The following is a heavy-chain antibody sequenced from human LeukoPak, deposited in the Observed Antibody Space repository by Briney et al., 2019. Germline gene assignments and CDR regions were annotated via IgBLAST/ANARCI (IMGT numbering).Heavy chain of an antibody. CDR3: ATGPKYYYDSSGYYGI. CDR1: GYTFTNYR. D-gene: IGHD3-22*01. V-gene: IGHV1-18*01. J-gene: IGHJ3*02. CDR2: ISPYNGYT. Sequence: ASVKVSCKASGYTFTNYRLSWVRPAPGQGLEWMEWISPYNGYTNYAQKFQGRVTMTTDTYTSTAYMQLTGVRSDDPAVHFFATGPKYYYDSSGYYGIWGQGTMVTVSS.